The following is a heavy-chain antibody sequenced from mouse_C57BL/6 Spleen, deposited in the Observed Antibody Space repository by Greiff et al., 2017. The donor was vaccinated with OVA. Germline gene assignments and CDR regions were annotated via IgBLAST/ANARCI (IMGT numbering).Heavy chain of an antibody. Sequence: QVQLQQPGAELVKPGASVKMSCKASGYTFTSYWITWVKQRPGQGLEWIGDIYPGSGSTNYNEKFKSKATLTVDTSSSTAYMQLSSLTSEDSAVYYCARSSDYYGSYAMDYWGQGTSVTVSS. J-gene: IGHJ4*01. V-gene: IGHV1-55*01. CDR1: GYTFTSYW. D-gene: IGHD1-1*01. CDR3: ARSSDYYGSYAMDY. CDR2: IYPGSGST.